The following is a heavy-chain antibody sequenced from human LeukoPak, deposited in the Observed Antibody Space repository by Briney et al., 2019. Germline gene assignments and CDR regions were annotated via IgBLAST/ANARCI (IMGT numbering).Heavy chain of an antibody. CDR3: AIAQMKLATIG. J-gene: IGHJ4*02. Sequence: GASVKVSCKTSGCTFTAYYINWVRQDPGQGLEWLGWINPSSGDTNYAQNFQGRVTMTGDTSINTAYMELSSLTSDDTAVYYCAIAQMKLATIGGGQGTLVTVSS. CDR2: INPSSGDT. V-gene: IGHV1-2*02. CDR1: GCTFTAYY. D-gene: IGHD5-24*01.